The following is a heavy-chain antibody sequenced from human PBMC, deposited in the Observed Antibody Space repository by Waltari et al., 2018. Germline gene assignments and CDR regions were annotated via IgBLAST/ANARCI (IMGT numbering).Heavy chain of an antibody. CDR2: VGGTSGIT. CDR3: ARGRGGYSSGYIDY. J-gene: IGHJ4*02. CDR1: GFIFSSHG. Sequence: EVQLLESGGGLVQPGGSLGLSCAASGFIFSSHGMSWVRRAPGKGLEWFSTVPPSGVGGTSGITHYIDSVKGRFTASRDNSRNTLHLQMNDLRAEDTAVYYCARGRGGYSSGYIDYWGQGTLVTVSS. D-gene: IGHD5-18*01. V-gene: IGHV3-23*01.